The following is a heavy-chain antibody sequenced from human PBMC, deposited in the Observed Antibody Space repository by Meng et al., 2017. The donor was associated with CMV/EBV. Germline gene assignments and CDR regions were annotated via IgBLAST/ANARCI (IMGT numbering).Heavy chain of an antibody. CDR3: ARDKGCSSTSCYALDYFGMDV. CDR1: GFTFSSYW. J-gene: IGHJ6*02. CDR2: IKQDGSGK. Sequence: GESLKISCAASGFTFSSYWMSWVRQAPGKGLEWVANIKQDGSGKYYVDSVKGRFTISRDNAKNSLYLQMNSLRAEDTAVYYCARDKGCSSTSCYALDYFGMDVWGQGTTVTVSS. V-gene: IGHV3-7*01. D-gene: IGHD2-2*01.